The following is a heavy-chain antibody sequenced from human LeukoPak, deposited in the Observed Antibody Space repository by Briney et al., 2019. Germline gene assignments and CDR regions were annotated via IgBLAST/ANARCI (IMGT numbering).Heavy chain of an antibody. Sequence: TLSLTCTVSGGSIGTYYWSWVRHPPGKALEWLALIYWDDDTRYSPSLKSRLTITKDTSKNQVVLTMTNMDPVDTATYYCARLSNIAPRPVDFWGQGTLVTVSS. D-gene: IGHD6-6*01. V-gene: IGHV2-5*08. J-gene: IGHJ4*02. CDR2: IYWDDDT. CDR1: GGSIGTYYW. CDR3: ARLSNIAPRPVDF.